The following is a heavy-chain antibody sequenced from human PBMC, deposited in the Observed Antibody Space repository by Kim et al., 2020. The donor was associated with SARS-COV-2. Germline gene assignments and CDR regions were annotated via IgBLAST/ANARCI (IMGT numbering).Heavy chain of an antibody. D-gene: IGHD2-2*01. J-gene: IGHJ4*02. CDR3: ARDFTTSSFFDY. V-gene: IGHV3-7*01. Sequence: KYYVDSVKGRFTISRDNAKNSLYLQMNSLRAEDTAVYYCARDFTTSSFFDYGGQGTLVTVSS. CDR2: K.